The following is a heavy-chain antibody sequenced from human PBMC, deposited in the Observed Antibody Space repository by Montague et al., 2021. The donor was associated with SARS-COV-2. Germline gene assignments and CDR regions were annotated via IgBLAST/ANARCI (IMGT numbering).Heavy chain of an antibody. V-gene: IGHV4-61*09. D-gene: IGHD6-13*01. J-gene: IGHJ6*02. CDR2: IYTSEIA. CDR3: ASAPYSSSWTGFGDYYYLMDV. Sequence: TLSLTCTVSGASISSASYYWRWVRQPAGKALEWIGHIYTSEIANYNPSLKSRVTISIDTSKNQFFLKLNSVTAADTAVYYCASAPYSSSWTGFGDYYYLMDVWGRGTTVTVSS. CDR1: GASISSASYY.